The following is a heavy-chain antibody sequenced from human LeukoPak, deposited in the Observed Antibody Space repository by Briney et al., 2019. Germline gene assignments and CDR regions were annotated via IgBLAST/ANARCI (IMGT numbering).Heavy chain of an antibody. Sequence: GASVKVSCKASGGTFSSYAISWVRQAPGQGLEWLGGIIPIFGTANYAQKFQGRVTITTDESTSTAYMELSSLRSEDTAVYYCARGGRSVGGSSSSKSYYYYYYMDVWGKGTTVTVSS. CDR1: GGTFSSYA. CDR3: ARGGRSVGGSSSSKSYYYYYYMDV. D-gene: IGHD6-6*01. J-gene: IGHJ6*03. CDR2: IIPIFGTA. V-gene: IGHV1-69*05.